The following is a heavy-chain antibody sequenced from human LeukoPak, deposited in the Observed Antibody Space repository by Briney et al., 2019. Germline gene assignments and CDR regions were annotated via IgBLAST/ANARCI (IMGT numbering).Heavy chain of an antibody. J-gene: IGHJ4*02. D-gene: IGHD6-19*01. V-gene: IGHV1-2*02. CDR1: GYTFTGYY. CDR3: ARDRAVAGTAAYYFDY. CDR2: ISPNSGGT. Sequence: ASVKVSCKASGYTFTGYYMHWVRQAAGQGLEWRGWISPNSGGTNYAQKFQGRVTMTRDTSISTAYMELSRLRSDDTAVYYCARDRAVAGTAAYYFDYWGQGTLVTVSS.